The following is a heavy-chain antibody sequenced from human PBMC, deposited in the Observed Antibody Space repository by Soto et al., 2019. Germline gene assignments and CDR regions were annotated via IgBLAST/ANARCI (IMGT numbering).Heavy chain of an antibody. CDR3: ARDRYSYDSRAYQGVDWYFDL. Sequence: GGCLRLSCAASGFTFNNYGMHWVRHAPGKGLEWVAVIWYDGSHESYADSVKGRFTISRDNSKNTLYLQMNSLRAEDTAVYYCARDRYSYDSRAYQGVDWYFDLWGRGTLVTVSS. J-gene: IGHJ2*01. CDR1: GFTFNNYG. CDR2: IWYDGSHE. D-gene: IGHD3-22*01. V-gene: IGHV3-33*01.